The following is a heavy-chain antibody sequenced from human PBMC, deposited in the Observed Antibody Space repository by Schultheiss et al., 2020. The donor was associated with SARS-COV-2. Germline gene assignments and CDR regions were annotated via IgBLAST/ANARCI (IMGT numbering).Heavy chain of an antibody. CDR2: ISAYNGNT. CDR3: AREPDRDYGPNWFDP. CDR1: GYTFTSYG. D-gene: IGHD4/OR15-4a*01. V-gene: IGHV1-18*04. J-gene: IGHJ5*02. Sequence: ASVKVSCKASGYTFTSYGISWVRQAPGQGLEWMGWISAYNGNTNYAQKLQGRVTMTTDTSTSTAYMELRSLRSDDTAVYYCAREPDRDYGPNWFDPWGQGTLVTVSS.